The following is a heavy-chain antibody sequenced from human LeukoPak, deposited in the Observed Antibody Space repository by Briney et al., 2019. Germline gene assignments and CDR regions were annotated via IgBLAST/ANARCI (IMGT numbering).Heavy chain of an antibody. J-gene: IGHJ4*02. D-gene: IGHD6-13*01. V-gene: IGHV4-34*01. CDR1: GGSISGYY. CDR2: INHSGST. Sequence: MSSETLSLTCTVSGGSISGYYWSWIRQPPGKGLEWIGEINHSGSTNYNPSLKSRVTISVDTSKNQFSLKLSSVTAADTAVYYCARGLTAAAGTGGAYWGQGTLVTVSS. CDR3: ARGLTAAAGTGGAY.